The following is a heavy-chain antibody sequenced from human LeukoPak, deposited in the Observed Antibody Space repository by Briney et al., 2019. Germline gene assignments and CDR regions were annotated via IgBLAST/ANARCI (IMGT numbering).Heavy chain of an antibody. CDR2: ISSSGSTT. J-gene: IGHJ4*02. Sequence: PGGSLRLSCAASGFTFSDYYMSWIRQAPGKGLEWVSYISSSGSTTYYADSVKGRFTISRDNSKNTLYLQMNSLRAEDTAVYYCARDRHYYDSSGFDYWGQGTLVTVSS. D-gene: IGHD3-22*01. CDR3: ARDRHYYDSSGFDY. CDR1: GFTFSDYY. V-gene: IGHV3-11*01.